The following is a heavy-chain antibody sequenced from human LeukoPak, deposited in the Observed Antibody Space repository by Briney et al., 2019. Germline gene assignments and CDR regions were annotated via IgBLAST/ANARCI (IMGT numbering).Heavy chain of an antibody. V-gene: IGHV4-61*01. CDR1: GGSVSSSNYY. Sequence: SETLSLTCTVSGGSVSSSNYYWSWIRQPPGKGLEWVGFFSYNVHSDYNPSLKSRVTISVDTSKNQFSLKLRSVTAADTAVYYCARHVTISGPYDASDIWGQGTMVTVSP. CDR2: FSYNVHS. D-gene: IGHD5-24*01. CDR3: ARHVTISGPYDASDI. J-gene: IGHJ3*02.